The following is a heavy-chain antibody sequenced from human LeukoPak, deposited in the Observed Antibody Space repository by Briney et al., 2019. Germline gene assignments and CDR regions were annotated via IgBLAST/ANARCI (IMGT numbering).Heavy chain of an antibody. CDR3: ATVPAAMWEIYFQH. CDR2: ISTYNGNT. CDR1: GYTFNNYG. J-gene: IGHJ1*01. D-gene: IGHD2-2*01. V-gene: IGHV1-18*01. Sequence: ASVKVSCKASGYTFNNYGIIWVRQAPGQGLEWMGWISTYNGNTNYAQNFQGRVTMTTDTSTSTAYMELRSLRSDDTAVYYCATVPAAMWEIYFQHWGQGTLVTVPS.